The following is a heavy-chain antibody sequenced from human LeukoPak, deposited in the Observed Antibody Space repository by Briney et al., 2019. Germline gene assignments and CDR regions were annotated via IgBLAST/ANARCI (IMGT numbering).Heavy chain of an antibody. Sequence: PSETLSLTCTVSGGLISSGSSYWSWIRQPPGKGLEWIGYIYYRVTSDYNPSLKSRVTMSVDMSTRQISLKLSSVTAADTAVYYCARAVGGDGSGSLWGPGTLVTVSS. CDR2: IYYRVTS. CDR3: ARAVGGDGSGSL. D-gene: IGHD3-10*01. V-gene: IGHV4-61*01. J-gene: IGHJ4*02. CDR1: GGLISSGSSY.